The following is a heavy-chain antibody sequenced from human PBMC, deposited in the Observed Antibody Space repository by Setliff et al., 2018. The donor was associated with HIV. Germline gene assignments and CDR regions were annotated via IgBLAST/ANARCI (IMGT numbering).Heavy chain of an antibody. CDR3: GRARGPPLPVLDF. CDR2: IYYRGSA. D-gene: IGHD3-10*01. CDR1: GGSITTTKYY. V-gene: IGHV4-39*07. Sequence: SETLSLTCTVSGGSITTTKYYWGWVRQSPGKGLEWIGVIYYRGSAYYNLSRQSRVTLSVDTSKNSFSLHLTTVTAADTAVYFCGRARGPPLPVLDFWGPGTLVTVSS. J-gene: IGHJ4*02.